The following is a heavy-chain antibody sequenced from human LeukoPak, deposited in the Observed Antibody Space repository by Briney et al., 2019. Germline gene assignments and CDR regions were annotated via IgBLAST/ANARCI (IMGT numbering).Heavy chain of an antibody. CDR2: MNPNSGNT. CDR3: ARGPTLVRGVIMPDSVGGMDV. J-gene: IGHJ6*02. D-gene: IGHD3-10*01. Sequence: ASVKVSCKASGYTFTSYDINWVRQATGQGLEWMGWMNPNSGNTGYAQKFQGRVTMTRNTSISTAYMELSSLRSEDTAVYFCARGPTLVRGVIMPDSVGGMDVWGQGTTVTVSS. V-gene: IGHV1-8*01. CDR1: GYTFTSYD.